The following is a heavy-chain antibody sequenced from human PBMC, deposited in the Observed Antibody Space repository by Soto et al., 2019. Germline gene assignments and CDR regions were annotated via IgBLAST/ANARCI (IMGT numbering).Heavy chain of an antibody. CDR1: GGSFSGYY. V-gene: IGHV4-34*01. CDR2: INHSGST. J-gene: IGHJ5*02. Sequence: QVQLQQWGAGLLKPSETLSLTCAVYGGSFSGYYWSWIRQPPGKGLEWIGEINHSGSTNYNPSLKGRVPISVDTSKTQFSLRLSSGTAADTAVYSCARGRVSGKGVRPAKWFAPWGQGTLVTVSS. CDR3: ARGRVSGKGVRPAKWFAP. D-gene: IGHD3-10*01.